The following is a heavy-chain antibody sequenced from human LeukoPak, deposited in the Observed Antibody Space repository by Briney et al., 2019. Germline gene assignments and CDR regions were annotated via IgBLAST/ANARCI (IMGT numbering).Heavy chain of an antibody. D-gene: IGHD3-3*01. V-gene: IGHV4-34*01. J-gene: IGHJ5*02. Sequence: SETLSLTCAVYGGSFSAHYWTWIRQPPGEGLEWIGEINQSGSTNYNPSLKSRVSMSIDTFKKHFSRKLSSVTTADSAVYYGARSEGRYYDFWSGYSGDANWFDPWGQGNLVTVS. CDR3: ARSEGRYYDFWSGYSGDANWFDP. CDR2: INQSGST. CDR1: GGSFSAHY.